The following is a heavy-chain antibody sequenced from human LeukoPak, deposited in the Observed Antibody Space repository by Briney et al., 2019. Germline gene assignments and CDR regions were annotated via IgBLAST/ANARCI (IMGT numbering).Heavy chain of an antibody. CDR2: ISSSSSTI. Sequence: GGSLRLSCAASGFTFSSYSMTWVRQAPGKGLEWVSYISSSSSTIYYADSVKGRFTISRDNAKNSLYLQMNSLRDEDTAVYYCARGRPGIQLRHWAFDYWGQGTLVTVSS. V-gene: IGHV3-48*02. D-gene: IGHD5-18*01. CDR3: ARGRPGIQLRHWAFDY. CDR1: GFTFSSYS. J-gene: IGHJ4*02.